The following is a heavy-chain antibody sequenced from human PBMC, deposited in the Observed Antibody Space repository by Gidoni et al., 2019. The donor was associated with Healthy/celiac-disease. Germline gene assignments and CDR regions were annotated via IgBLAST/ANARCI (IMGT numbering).Heavy chain of an antibody. CDR1: GGTFSSYA. Sequence: QVQLVQSGAEVKKPGSSVKVSCKASGGTFSSYAISWVRQAPGQGLEWMGGIIPIFGTANYAQKFQGRVTITADESTSTAYMELSSLRSEDTAVYYCARDRYYYGSGSSSSFDYWGQGTLVTVSS. CDR2: IIPIFGTA. J-gene: IGHJ4*02. CDR3: ARDRYYYGSGSSSSFDY. D-gene: IGHD3-10*01. V-gene: IGHV1-69*01.